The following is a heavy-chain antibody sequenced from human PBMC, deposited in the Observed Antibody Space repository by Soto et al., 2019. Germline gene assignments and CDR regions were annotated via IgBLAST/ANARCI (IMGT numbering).Heavy chain of an antibody. D-gene: IGHD3-3*01. CDR3: ARELGDYDFWSGYYTGYDWFDP. J-gene: IGHJ5*02. CDR2: INHSGST. V-gene: IGHV4-34*01. Sequence: SETLSLTCAVYGGSFSGYYWSWIRQPPGKGLEWIGEINHSGSTNYNPSLKSRVTISVDTSKNQFSLKLSSVTAADTAVYYCARELGDYDFWSGYYTGYDWFDPWGQGTLVTVSS. CDR1: GGSFSGYY.